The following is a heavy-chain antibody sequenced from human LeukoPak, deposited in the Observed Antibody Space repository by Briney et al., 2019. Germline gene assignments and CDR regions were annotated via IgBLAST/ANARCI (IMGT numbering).Heavy chain of an antibody. CDR1: GFTFSSHG. D-gene: IGHD3-10*01. CDR3: AKERSYGSGSYLEYFQH. V-gene: IGHV3-30*18. Sequence: GRSLRLSCVASGFTFSSHGMHWVRQAPGKGLEWVSVIGYDGSDQDYADSVKGRFTISRDNSKNMVYLQMNSLRAEDTAVYYCAKERSYGSGSYLEYFQHWGQGTLVTVSS. CDR2: IGYDGSDQ. J-gene: IGHJ1*01.